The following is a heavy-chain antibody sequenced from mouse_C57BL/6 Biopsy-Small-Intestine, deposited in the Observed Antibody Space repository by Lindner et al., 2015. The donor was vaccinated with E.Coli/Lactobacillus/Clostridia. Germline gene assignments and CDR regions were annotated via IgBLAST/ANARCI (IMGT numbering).Heavy chain of an antibody. D-gene: IGHD2-12*01. CDR3: ARDQLEYSYSSYFDH. Sequence: SVKVSCKASGGTFGSYAITWMRQAPGQGLEWMGGIIPIFGTPSYAQNLQGRVTITADESTSTAYMELSSLRSEDTAVYYCARDQLEYSYSSYFDHWGQGTLVTVSS. CDR2: IIPIFGTP. J-gene: IGHJ2*01. V-gene: IGHV1-81*01. CDR1: GGTFGSYA.